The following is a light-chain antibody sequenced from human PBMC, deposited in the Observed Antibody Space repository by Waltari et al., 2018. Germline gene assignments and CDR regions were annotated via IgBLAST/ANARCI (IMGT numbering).Light chain of an antibody. CDR3: QQRSNWPPLT. Sequence: EIVLTQSPATLSLSPGARATPSCRASQSVSSYLAWYQQKPGQAPRLLIYDASNRATGIPARFSGSGSGTDFTLTISSLEPEDFAVYYCQQRSNWPPLTFGPGTKVDIK. J-gene: IGKJ3*01. CDR1: QSVSSY. CDR2: DAS. V-gene: IGKV3-11*01.